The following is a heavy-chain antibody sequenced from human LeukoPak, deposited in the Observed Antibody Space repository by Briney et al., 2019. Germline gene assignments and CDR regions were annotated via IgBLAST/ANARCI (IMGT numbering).Heavy chain of an antibody. CDR3: ARAAYSSTWYSRYFDL. V-gene: IGHV3-15*01. CDR2: IKSKTDGETR. D-gene: IGHD6-13*01. J-gene: IGHJ2*01. CDR1: GFTLTNAW. Sequence: GGSLRLSCAASGFTLTNAWINWVRLAPGKGLEWVGLIKSKTDGETRDYAAPVKGRFTISRDDSDNTLYLQMNSLKTEDTAVYYCARAAYSSTWYSRYFDLWGRGTLVTVSS.